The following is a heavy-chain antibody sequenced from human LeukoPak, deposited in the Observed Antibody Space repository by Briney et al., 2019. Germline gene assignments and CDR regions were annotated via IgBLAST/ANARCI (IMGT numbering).Heavy chain of an antibody. CDR3: TRDRTYDFWSGYGDY. CDR1: GFTFSSYA. J-gene: IGHJ4*02. V-gene: IGHV3-30-3*01. CDR2: ISFDGSNK. Sequence: PGGSLRLSCAASGFTFSSYAMHWVRQAPGKGLEWVAVISFDGSNKYYADSVKGRFTISRDNSKNTLYLQMNSLKTEDTAVYYCTRDRTYDFWSGYGDYWGQGTLVTVSS. D-gene: IGHD3-3*01.